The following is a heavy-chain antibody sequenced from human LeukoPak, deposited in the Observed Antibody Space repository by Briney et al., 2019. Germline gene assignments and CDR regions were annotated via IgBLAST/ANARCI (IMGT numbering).Heavy chain of an antibody. V-gene: IGHV3-21*01. CDR2: ISSSGHYI. CDR3: ARGGGSGGSTFYYFYYYYMDV. J-gene: IGHJ6*03. CDR1: GFIFSSYS. Sequence: GGSLRLSCAASGFIFSSYSMNWVRQAPGKGLECVSSISSSGHYIYYADSVKGRFTISRDNAKNSLYLQMNSLRAEDTAVYYGARGGGSGGSTFYYFYYYYMDVWGKGTTVTVSS. D-gene: IGHD2-15*01.